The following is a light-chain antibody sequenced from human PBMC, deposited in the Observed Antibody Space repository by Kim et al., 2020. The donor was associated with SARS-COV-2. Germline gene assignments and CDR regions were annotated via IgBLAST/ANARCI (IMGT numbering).Light chain of an antibody. J-gene: IGKJ2*01. CDR2: RAS. Sequence: DIQMTQSPSAMSASVGDRVTITCRASQGISTYLAWFQQKPGTAPKRLIYRASSLQSGVPSRFSGSGSGTEFTLTISSLQPEDFATYYCLQHSTYPPTFGQGTKLEI. CDR3: LQHSTYPPT. V-gene: IGKV1-17*03. CDR1: QGISTY.